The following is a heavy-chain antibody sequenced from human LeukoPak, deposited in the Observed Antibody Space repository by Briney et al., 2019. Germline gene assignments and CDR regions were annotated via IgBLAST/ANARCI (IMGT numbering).Heavy chain of an antibody. V-gene: IGHV4-38-2*02. D-gene: IGHD1-26*01. J-gene: IGHJ4*02. CDR3: AFSRSGSYYRFDD. CDR2: VYYSGIT. CDR1: TYSISSGYY. Sequence: SETLSLTCTVSTYSISSGYYWGWIRQPPGKGLEWIGYVYYSGITNYNPSLKSRVTISVDTSKNQFSLKLRSVTAADTAVYYCAFSRSGSYYRFDDWGQGTLVTVSS.